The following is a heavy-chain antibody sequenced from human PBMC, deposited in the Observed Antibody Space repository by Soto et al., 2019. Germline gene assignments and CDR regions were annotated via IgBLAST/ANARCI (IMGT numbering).Heavy chain of an antibody. Sequence: GGSLRLSWAPSGFTLRRYGMHWFRQAPGKGLEWVAIIWHDGSEKYYADSVRGRFTVSRDNSKSKLDLQMNSLRVEDTAIYYGARDKGSDAPIEISGQGTMVT. CDR2: IWHDGSEK. CDR3: ARDKGSDAPIEI. CDR1: GFTLRRYG. V-gene: IGHV3-33*01. J-gene: IGHJ3*02. D-gene: IGHD3-10*01.